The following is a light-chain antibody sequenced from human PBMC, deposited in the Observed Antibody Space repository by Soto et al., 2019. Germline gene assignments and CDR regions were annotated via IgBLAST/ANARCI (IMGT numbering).Light chain of an antibody. J-gene: IGLJ1*01. Sequence: QSVLTQPRSVSGSPGQSVTVSCIGTISDVGDYNSVSWYQQHPGKAPKLMIYDVRKRPSGVPDRFSGSKSGNTASLTISGLQAEDEADYYCCSYVGGYSYVFGIGTKLTVL. CDR2: DVR. CDR3: CSYVGGYSYV. V-gene: IGLV2-11*01. CDR1: ISDVGDYNS.